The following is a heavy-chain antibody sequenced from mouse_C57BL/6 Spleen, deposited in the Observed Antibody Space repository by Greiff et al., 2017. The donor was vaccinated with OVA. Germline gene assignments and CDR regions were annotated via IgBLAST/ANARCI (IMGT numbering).Heavy chain of an antibody. V-gene: IGHV1-54*01. J-gene: IGHJ4*01. Sequence: VMLVESGAELVRPGTSVKVSCKASGYAFTNYLIEWVKQRPGQGLEWIGVINPGSGGTNYNEKFKGKATLTADKSSSTAYMQLSSLTSEDSAVYFCARGDGNYGAMDYWGQGTSVTVSS. CDR2: INPGSGGT. D-gene: IGHD2-1*01. CDR3: ARGDGNYGAMDY. CDR1: GYAFTNYL.